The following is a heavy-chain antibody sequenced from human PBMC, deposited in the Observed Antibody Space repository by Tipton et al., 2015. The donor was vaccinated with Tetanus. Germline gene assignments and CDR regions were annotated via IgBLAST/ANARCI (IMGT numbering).Heavy chain of an antibody. D-gene: IGHD5-12*01. CDR3: ARDHSGYDYSVD. Sequence: QSGAEVKKPGSSVKVSCKASGGTFSSSAISWVRQAPGQGLEWMGGIIPVFGTGNYAQKFQGRVTMTADESTSTVYMELSSLRSEDTAVYYCARDHSGYDYSVDWGQGTLVTVSS. CDR2: IIPVFGTG. J-gene: IGHJ4*02. CDR1: GGTFSSSA. V-gene: IGHV1-69*01.